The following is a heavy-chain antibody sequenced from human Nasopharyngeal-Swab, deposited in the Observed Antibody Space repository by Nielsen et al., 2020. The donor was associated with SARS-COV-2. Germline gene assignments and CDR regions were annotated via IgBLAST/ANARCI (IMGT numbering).Heavy chain of an antibody. J-gene: IGHJ6*02. CDR3: ASGQCINGVCNPTDGLDV. D-gene: IGHD2-8*01. V-gene: IGHV1-45*02. CDR2: ITPLNGNA. Sequence: SVKVSCKASGFSITYRFLHWMRQAPGQALEWMGWITPLNGNAKYAPKFQGRVSITRDGSRTTASLELSSLRPDDTAMYFCASGQCINGVCNPTDGLDVWGQGTSVTVS. CDR1: GFSITYRF.